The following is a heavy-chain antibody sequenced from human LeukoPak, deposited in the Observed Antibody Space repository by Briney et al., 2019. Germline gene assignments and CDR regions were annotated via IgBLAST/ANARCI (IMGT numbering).Heavy chain of an antibody. CDR2: IYYSGNT. D-gene: IGHD3-3*01. Sequence: PSETLSLTCTVSGDSISTSNSYWGWIRQPPGKGLEWIGSIYYSGNTYYNASLKSRVTISVDTSKNQFSLKLSSVTAADTAVYYCARDAFRYDFSFDYWGQGTLVTVSS. CDR3: ARDAFRYDFSFDY. J-gene: IGHJ4*02. V-gene: IGHV4-39*07. CDR1: GDSISTSNSY.